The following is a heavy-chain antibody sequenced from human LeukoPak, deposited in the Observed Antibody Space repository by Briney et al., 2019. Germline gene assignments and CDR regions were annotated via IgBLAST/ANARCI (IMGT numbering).Heavy chain of an antibody. J-gene: IGHJ3*02. V-gene: IGHV4-34*01. CDR3: ARALLPIHSRAFDI. CDR1: GGSFSGYY. CDR2: INHSGST. Sequence: SETLSLTCAVYGGSFSGYYWSWIRQPPGKGLEWIGEINHSGSTNYNPSLKSRVTISVDTSKNQFSLKLSSVTAADTAVYYCARALLPIHSRAFDIWGQGTMVTVSS. D-gene: IGHD3-3*01.